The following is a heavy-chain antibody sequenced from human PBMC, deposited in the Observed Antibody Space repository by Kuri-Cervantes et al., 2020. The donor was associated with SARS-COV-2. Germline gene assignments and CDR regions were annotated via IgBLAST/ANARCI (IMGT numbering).Heavy chain of an antibody. J-gene: IGHJ4*02. Sequence: ESLKISCAVSGYSISSSYYWGWIRQPSGKGLEWIGSIYYSGSTYYNPSLKSRVTISVDTSKNQFSLKLSSVTAADTAVYYCARAPQYSSRFDYWGQGTLVTVSS. CDR2: IYYSGST. V-gene: IGHV4-38-2*01. CDR3: ARAPQYSSRFDY. CDR1: GYSISSSYY. D-gene: IGHD6-13*01.